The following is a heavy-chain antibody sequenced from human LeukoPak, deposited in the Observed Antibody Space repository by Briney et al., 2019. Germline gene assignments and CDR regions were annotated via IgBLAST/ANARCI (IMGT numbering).Heavy chain of an antibody. J-gene: IGHJ2*01. CDR1: GFTFDDYA. D-gene: IGHD3-22*01. V-gene: IGHV3-9*01. CDR3: AKGPHYYDSSGDWYFDL. Sequence: GRSLRLSCAASGFTFDDYAMHWVRQAPGKGLEWVSGISWNSGSIGYADSVKGRFTISRDNAKNSLYLQMNSLRAEGTALYYCAKGPHYYDSSGDWYFDLWGRGTLVTVSS. CDR2: ISWNSGSI.